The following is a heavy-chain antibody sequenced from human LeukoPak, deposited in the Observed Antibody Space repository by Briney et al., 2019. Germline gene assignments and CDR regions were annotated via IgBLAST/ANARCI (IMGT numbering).Heavy chain of an antibody. CDR2: INSDASTI. CDR3: AREDCTIGAVCSSLLDH. V-gene: IGHV3-74*01. Sequence: PGGSLTLSCAASGLTFSSDWMHWVRQVPGKGLVWVSRINSDASTINYADSVKGRFTISRDNAKNTLYLQMNNLRAEDTAVYYCAREDCTIGAVCSSLLDHWGRGTLVTVSS. J-gene: IGHJ4*02. CDR1: GLTFSSDW. D-gene: IGHD2-8*01.